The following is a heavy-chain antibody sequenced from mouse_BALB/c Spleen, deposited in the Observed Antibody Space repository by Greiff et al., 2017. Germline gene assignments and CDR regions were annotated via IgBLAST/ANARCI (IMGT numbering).Heavy chain of an antibody. Sequence: VQLQQSGPGLVKPSQSLSLTCTVTGYSITSDYAWNWIRQFPGNKLEWMGYISYSGSTSYNPSLKSRISITRDTSKNQFFLQLNSVTTEDTATYYCARSGYGVMDYWGQGTSVTVSS. J-gene: IGHJ4*01. CDR3: ARSGYGVMDY. CDR1: GYSITSDYA. CDR2: ISYSGST. V-gene: IGHV3-2*02. D-gene: IGHD1-1*01.